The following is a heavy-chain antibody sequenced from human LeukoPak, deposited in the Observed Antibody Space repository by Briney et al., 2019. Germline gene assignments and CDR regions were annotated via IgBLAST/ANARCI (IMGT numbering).Heavy chain of an antibody. D-gene: IGHD2-2*01. CDR3: ASGTSTYYELYY. CDR2: FFYGGAT. V-gene: IGHV4-39*01. CDR1: GGSISSTTYY. J-gene: IGHJ4*02. Sequence: PSETLSLTCTVSGGSISSTTYYWGWIRQPPGKGLEWIGSFFYGGATYYNPSLKSRITMSADTSNNQFSLKLLSVTAADTAVYYCASGTSTYYELYYWGQGTLVTVSS.